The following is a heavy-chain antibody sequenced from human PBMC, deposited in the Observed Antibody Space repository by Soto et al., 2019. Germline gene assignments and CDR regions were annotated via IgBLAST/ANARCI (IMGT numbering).Heavy chain of an antibody. CDR3: AIMTGYYKVLDH. D-gene: IGHD3-9*01. V-gene: IGHV1-3*01. CDR2: INAGNGDT. J-gene: IGHJ4*02. CDR1: GYTFNKYA. Sequence: GASVKVSCKASGYTFNKYAMHWVRQAPGQRLEWMGWINAGNGDTKYSQKFQGRVTITRDTSASTAYLELSSLRSVDTAVYYCAIMTGYYKVLDHWGQGTLVTVSS.